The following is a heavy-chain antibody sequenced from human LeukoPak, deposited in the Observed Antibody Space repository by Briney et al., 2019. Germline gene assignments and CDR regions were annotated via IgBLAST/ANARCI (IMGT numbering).Heavy chain of an antibody. D-gene: IGHD2-21*02. CDR1: GGSISSSSYY. Sequence: SETLSLTCTVSGGSISSSSYYWGWIRQPPGKGLEWIGSIYYSGSTHYNPSLKSQVTISVDTSKNQFSLKLSSVTAADTAVYYCARLGIGLLDYWGQGTLVTVSS. V-gene: IGHV4-39*01. CDR2: IYYSGST. J-gene: IGHJ4*02. CDR3: ARLGIGLLDY.